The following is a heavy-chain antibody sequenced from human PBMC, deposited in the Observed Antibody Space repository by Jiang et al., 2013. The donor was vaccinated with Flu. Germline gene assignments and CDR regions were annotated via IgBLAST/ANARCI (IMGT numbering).Heavy chain of an antibody. CDR1: IHLHELC. CDR2: IAYDGSNK. D-gene: IGHD5-24*01. CDR3: VRAGGADRDGYSFFDS. Sequence: VQLVESGGGVVQPGDVPETLLCSLWIHLHELCYTLGPPGSRQGGWSGVAVIAYDGSNKYYANSVKGRFTISRDNSKNTLYLQMNSLRGEDTAVYYCVRAGGADRDGYSFFDSWGQGTLVTVSS. V-gene: IGHV3-30*04. J-gene: IGHJ4*02.